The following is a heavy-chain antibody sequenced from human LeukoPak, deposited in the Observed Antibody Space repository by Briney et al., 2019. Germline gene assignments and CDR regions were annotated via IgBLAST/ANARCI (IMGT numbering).Heavy chain of an antibody. V-gene: IGHV3-74*01. CDR2: MNSDGSST. CDR3: AREFSSWFSMDY. Sequence: PGGSLRLSCAASGFXFRSYWIHWVRQAPGKGLVWVSRMNSDGSSTTYADSVKGRFTISRDNAKNTLYLQMNSLRAEDTAVYYCAREFSSWFSMDYWGQGTLVTVSS. J-gene: IGHJ4*02. CDR1: GFXFRSYW. D-gene: IGHD6-13*01.